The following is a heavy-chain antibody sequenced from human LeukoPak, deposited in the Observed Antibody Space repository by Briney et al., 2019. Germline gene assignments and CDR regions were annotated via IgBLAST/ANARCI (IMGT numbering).Heavy chain of an antibody. J-gene: IGHJ4*02. CDR2: IYHSGST. Sequence: SETLSLTCAVSGYSISSGYYWGWIRQPPGKGLEWIGSIYHSGSTYYNPSLKSRVTISVDTSKNQFSLKLSSVTAADTVVYYCARTRTARGDYFDYWGQGTLVTVSS. V-gene: IGHV4-38-2*01. CDR1: GYSISSGYY. D-gene: IGHD2-2*01. CDR3: ARTRTARGDYFDY.